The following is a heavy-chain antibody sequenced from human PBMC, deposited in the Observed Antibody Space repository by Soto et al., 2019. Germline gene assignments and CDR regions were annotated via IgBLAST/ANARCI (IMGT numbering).Heavy chain of an antibody. CDR3: ARVREPLTGGPWFDP. CDR2: INHRGST. V-gene: IGHV4-34*01. J-gene: IGHJ5*02. CDR1: GGSFSGYY. Sequence: SETLSLTCAVDGGSFSGYYWSWIRQPPVKGLEWIGEINHRGSTNYNPSLKSRVTISVDTSKNQFSLKLSSVTAADTAVYYCARVREPLTGGPWFDPWGQGTLVTVSS. D-gene: IGHD1-26*01.